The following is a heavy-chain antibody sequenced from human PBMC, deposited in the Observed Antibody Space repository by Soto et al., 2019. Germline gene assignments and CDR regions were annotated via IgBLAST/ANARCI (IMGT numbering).Heavy chain of an antibody. Sequence: QVQLQESGPGLVKPSQSLSLTCSVSGGSINSGGYYWRWIRQHPGKGLEWIGSIFYSGSTYYNPSLKSRVTISVDTSQNQFSRKLKSVTVADTAVYYCARDRGDYDFWSGTGGYFDFWGQGTLVTVSS. V-gene: IGHV4-31*03. D-gene: IGHD3-3*01. CDR3: ARDRGDYDFWSGTGGYFDF. J-gene: IGHJ4*02. CDR1: GGSINSGGYY. CDR2: IFYSGST.